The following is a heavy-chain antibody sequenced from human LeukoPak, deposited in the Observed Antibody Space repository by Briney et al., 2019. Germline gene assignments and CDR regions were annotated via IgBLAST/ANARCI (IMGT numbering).Heavy chain of an antibody. D-gene: IGHD2-2*02. V-gene: IGHV1-46*01. CDR3: ARDRGYCSSTSCYKLDY. CDR2: INPSGGST. CDR1: GYTFTSYY. Sequence: ASVKVSCKASGYTFTSYYMHWVRQVPGQGLEWMGIINPSGGSTSYAQKFQGRVTITADESTSTAYMELSSLRSEDTAVYYCARDRGYCSSTSCYKLDYWGQGTLVTVSS. J-gene: IGHJ4*02.